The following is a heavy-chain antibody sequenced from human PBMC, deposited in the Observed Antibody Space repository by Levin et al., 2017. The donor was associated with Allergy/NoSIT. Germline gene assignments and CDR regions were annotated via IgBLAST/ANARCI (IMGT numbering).Heavy chain of an antibody. CDR2: ISYDGSNK. J-gene: IGHJ4*02. Sequence: GESLKISCAASGFTFSSYAMHWVRQAPGKGLEWVAVISYDGSNKYYADSVNGRFTISRDNSKNTLYLQMNSLRAEDTAVYYCARDKSLLGIAVAGTVLDYWGQGTLVTVSS. CDR1: GFTFSSYA. V-gene: IGHV3-30-3*01. CDR3: ARDKSLLGIAVAGTVLDY. D-gene: IGHD6-19*01.